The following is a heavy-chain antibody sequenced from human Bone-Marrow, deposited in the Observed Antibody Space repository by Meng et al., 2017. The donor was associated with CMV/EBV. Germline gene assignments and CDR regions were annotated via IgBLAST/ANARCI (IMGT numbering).Heavy chain of an antibody. CDR3: ASNYGSGSYYKRGVNY. V-gene: IGHV4-39*07. CDR1: SINSSSDY. J-gene: IGHJ4*02. CDR2: IYYSGST. Sequence: SINSSSDYWGWIRQPPGKGLEWIGSIYYSGSTYYNPSLKSRVTISVDTSKNQFSLKLSSVTAADTAVYYCASNYGSGSYYKRGVNYWGQGTLVTVSS. D-gene: IGHD3-10*01.